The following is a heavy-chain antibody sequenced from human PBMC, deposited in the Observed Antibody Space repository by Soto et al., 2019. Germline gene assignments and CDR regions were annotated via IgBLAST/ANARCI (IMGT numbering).Heavy chain of an antibody. Sequence: GGSLRLSCAASGFSFSTYDMNWVRQAPGKGLEWISYISSSISTKHYADSVKGRFIISRDNAKSSLYLQMNSLRDEDTAVYYCARGRRYSGYGTDYWGQGTLVTVYS. D-gene: IGHD5-12*01. CDR2: ISSSISTK. CDR3: ARGRRYSGYGTDY. V-gene: IGHV3-48*02. J-gene: IGHJ4*02. CDR1: GFSFSTYD.